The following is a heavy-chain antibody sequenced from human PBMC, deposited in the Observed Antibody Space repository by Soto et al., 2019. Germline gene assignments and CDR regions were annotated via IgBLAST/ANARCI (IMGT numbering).Heavy chain of an antibody. V-gene: IGHV6-1*01. D-gene: IGHD3-16*01. J-gene: IGHJ3*02. CDR2: TYYRSRWYN. CDR3: VRGVWSFDI. Sequence: SQTPSLTCAISGDSVSSNSAAWNWIRQSPSRGLEWLGRTYYRSRWYNDYAVSVKSRITLIPDTSKNQFSLQLNSVTPEDTAVYFCVRGVWSFDIWGQGSMVTVSS. CDR1: GDSVSSNSAA.